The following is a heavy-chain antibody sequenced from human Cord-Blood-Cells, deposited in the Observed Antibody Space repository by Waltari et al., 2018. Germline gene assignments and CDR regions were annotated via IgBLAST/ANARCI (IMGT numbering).Heavy chain of an antibody. J-gene: IGHJ4*02. CDR2: IWYDGSNK. Sequence: QVQLVESGGGVVQPGRSLRLSCAASGFTFSSYGMHWVRQAQGKGLEWVAVIWYDGSNKYYADSVKGRFTISRDNSKNTLYLQMNSLRAEDTAVYYCARGDVLRYFDWLLHPDYWGQGTLVTVSS. CDR3: ARGDVLRYFDWLLHPDY. CDR1: GFTFSSYG. V-gene: IGHV3-33*01. D-gene: IGHD3-9*01.